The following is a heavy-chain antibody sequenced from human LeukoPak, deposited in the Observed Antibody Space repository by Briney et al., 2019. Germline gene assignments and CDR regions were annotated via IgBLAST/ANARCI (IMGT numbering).Heavy chain of an antibody. CDR3: ARQEFDVDYDSSGYRPFDY. Sequence: NPSETLSLTCTVSGGSISSSSYYWGWIRQPPGKGLEWIGSIYYSGSTYYNPSLKSRVTISVDTSKNQFSLKLSSVTAADTAVYYCARQEFDVDYDSSGYRPFDYWGQGTLVTVSS. V-gene: IGHV4-39*01. J-gene: IGHJ4*02. CDR1: GGSISSSSYY. D-gene: IGHD3-22*01. CDR2: IYYSGST.